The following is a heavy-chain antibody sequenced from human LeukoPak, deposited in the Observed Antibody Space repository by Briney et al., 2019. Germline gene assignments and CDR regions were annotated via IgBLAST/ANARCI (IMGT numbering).Heavy chain of an antibody. J-gene: IGHJ4*02. CDR1: GFTFTTYS. V-gene: IGHV3-21*01. D-gene: IGHD2-15*01. CDR3: AKWGCSGGSCYPFDY. CDR2: ISSGSSAI. Sequence: GGSLRLSCEASGFTFTTYSMTWVRQAPGKGLEWVSIISSGSSAIFSADALKGRFTISRDDAKNLLYLDMNSLRAEDTAVYYCAKWGCSGGSCYPFDYWGQGTLVTVSS.